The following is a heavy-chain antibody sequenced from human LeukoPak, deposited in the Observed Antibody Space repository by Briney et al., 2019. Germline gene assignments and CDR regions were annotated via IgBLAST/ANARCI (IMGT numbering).Heavy chain of an antibody. CDR1: GGSVSSDPNV. Sequence: SETLSLTCAVSGGSVSSDPNVWSWIRQPPGKGLEWIGYIYYSGTTSYNPSLKSRVTISVDTSKTRFSLKLSSVTAADTAVYYCARGVGSISSNFDCWGLGTLVTVSS. D-gene: IGHD6-6*01. J-gene: IGHJ4*02. CDR2: IYYSGTT. V-gene: IGHV4-61*03. CDR3: ARGVGSISSNFDC.